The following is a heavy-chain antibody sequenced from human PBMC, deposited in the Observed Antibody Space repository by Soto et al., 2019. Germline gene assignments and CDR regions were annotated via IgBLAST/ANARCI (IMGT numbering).Heavy chain of an antibody. V-gene: IGHV1-3*01. Sequence: ASVKVSCKASGYTFTSYAMHWVRQAPGQRLEWMGWINAGNGNTKYSQKFQGRVTITRDTSASTAYMELSSLRSEDTAVYYCARGYGDYADVLDYWGQGXLVTVYS. CDR2: INAGNGNT. CDR3: ARGYGDYADVLDY. D-gene: IGHD4-17*01. J-gene: IGHJ4*02. CDR1: GYTFTSYA.